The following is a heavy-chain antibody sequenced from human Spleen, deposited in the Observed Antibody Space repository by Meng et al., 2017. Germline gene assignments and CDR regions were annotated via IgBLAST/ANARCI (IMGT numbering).Heavy chain of an antibody. CDR2: INHSGST. D-gene: IGHD4-11*01. J-gene: IGHJ4*02. Sequence: QVQRQRCGEGLLYPSAPLSLTCVVSGGSFSDYYWSWIRQPPGKGLEWIGEINHSGSTNYNPSLESRATISVDTSQNNLSLKLSSVTAADSAVYYCARGPTTMAHDFDYWGQGTLVTVSS. CDR3: ARGPTTMAHDFDY. V-gene: IGHV4-34*01. CDR1: GGSFSDYY.